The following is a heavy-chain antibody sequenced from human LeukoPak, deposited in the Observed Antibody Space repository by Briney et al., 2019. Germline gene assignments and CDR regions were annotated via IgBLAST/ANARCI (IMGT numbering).Heavy chain of an antibody. D-gene: IGHD3-16*02. V-gene: IGHV4-38-2*01. CDR3: RTFGGVSVFDY. J-gene: IGHJ4*02. CDR2: IYHGGST. Sequence: SETLSLTSAVSGYSISSGYYWGWIRQPPGKGLEWIGSIYHGGSTYYNPSLKSRVTISVDTSTNQFSLNLTSVTAADTAVYYCRTFGGVSVFDYWGQGTLVTVSS. CDR1: GYSISSGYY.